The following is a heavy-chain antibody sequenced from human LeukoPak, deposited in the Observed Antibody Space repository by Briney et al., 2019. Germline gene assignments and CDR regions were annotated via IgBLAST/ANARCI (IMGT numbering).Heavy chain of an antibody. J-gene: IGHJ5*02. V-gene: IGHV4-59*01. CDR3: ARGNLVEWLDSRDWFDP. Sequence: SETLSLTCTVSGGSISSYYWSWIRQPPGKGLEWFGYIYYSGSTNYNPSLKSRVTISADTSKNQFSLKLSSVTAADTAVYYWARGNLVEWLDSRDWFDPWGQGTLVTVSS. D-gene: IGHD6-19*01. CDR1: GGSISSYY. CDR2: IYYSGST.